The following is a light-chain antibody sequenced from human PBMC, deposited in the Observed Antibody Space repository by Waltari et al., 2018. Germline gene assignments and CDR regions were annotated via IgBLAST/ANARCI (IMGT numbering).Light chain of an antibody. J-gene: IGLJ1*01. V-gene: IGLV3-21*04. Sequence: SYVLTQAPSVSVAPGETARITCGGNNIADKNVHWYQQKPGQAPVLVIFYDSDRPSGIPERFSGSNSGNTATLTISRAEVGDEADYYCQVWDTSIDLSVFGTGTKVTVL. CDR3: QVWDTSIDLSV. CDR2: YDS. CDR1: NIADKN.